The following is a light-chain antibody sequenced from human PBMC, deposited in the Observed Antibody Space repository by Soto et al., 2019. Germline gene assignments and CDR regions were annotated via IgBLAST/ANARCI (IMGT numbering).Light chain of an antibody. Sequence: DIQMTQSPSSLSASVGDRVTITCRASQGISNYLAWYQQKPGKVPELLIFAASTLRSGVPSRFSGSGYGTEFTLSISSLQPEDVATYYCQQLDSFPLTFGQGTRLEIK. CDR2: AAS. CDR3: QQLDSFPLT. V-gene: IGKV1-27*01. CDR1: QGISNY. J-gene: IGKJ5*01.